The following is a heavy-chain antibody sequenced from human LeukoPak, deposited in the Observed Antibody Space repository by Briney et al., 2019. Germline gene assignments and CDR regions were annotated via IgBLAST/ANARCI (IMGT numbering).Heavy chain of an antibody. CDR3: ARSSRELGGYAPWELMPPFDY. V-gene: IGHV3-20*04. J-gene: IGHJ4*02. D-gene: IGHD1-7*01. CDR1: GFTFDDSG. Sequence: GGSLRLSCAASGFTFDDSGMSWVRQAPGKGLEWVSGINWTGGSTGYADSVKGRFTISRDNAKNSLYLQMNSLRAEDTAVYYCARSSRELGGYAPWELMPPFDYWGQGTLVTVSS. CDR2: INWTGGST.